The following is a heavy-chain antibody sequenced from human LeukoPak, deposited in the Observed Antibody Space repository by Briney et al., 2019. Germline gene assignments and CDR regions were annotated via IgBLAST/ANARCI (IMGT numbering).Heavy chain of an antibody. D-gene: IGHD3-22*01. J-gene: IGHJ3*02. Sequence: GGSLRLSCAASGFTFSSYSMNWVRQAPGKGLEWVSYISSSSSTIYYADSVKGRFTISRDNAKNSLYLQMNSLRAEDTAVYYCARDANYYDSSGYYGAFDIWGQGTMVTASS. V-gene: IGHV3-48*01. CDR2: ISSSSSTI. CDR3: ARDANYYDSSGYYGAFDI. CDR1: GFTFSSYS.